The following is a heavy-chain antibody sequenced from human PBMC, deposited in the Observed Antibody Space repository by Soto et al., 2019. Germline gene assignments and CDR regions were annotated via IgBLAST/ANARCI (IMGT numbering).Heavy chain of an antibody. J-gene: IGHJ4*02. CDR3: AKTITTYSGDSRGRGALVDY. CDR2: ISSDGSNE. V-gene: IGHV3-30*18. CDR1: GFTFSTYG. D-gene: IGHD3-22*01. Sequence: QVQLVESGGGVVQPGRSLRLSCAASGFTFSTYGMHWVRQPPGKGLEWVAVISSDGSNEYYADPVKGRFTISRDNSKNTLYLRMNSLRVEDTAVYYCAKTITTYSGDSRGRGALVDYWGQGTLVTVSS.